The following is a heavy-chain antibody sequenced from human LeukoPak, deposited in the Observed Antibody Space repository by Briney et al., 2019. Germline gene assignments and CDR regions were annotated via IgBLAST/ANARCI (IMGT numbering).Heavy chain of an antibody. CDR1: GFTFDDYA. CDR3: AKVVGDGYGPNEGAFDI. J-gene: IGHJ3*02. D-gene: IGHD5-24*01. CDR2: ISWDGDVT. Sequence: GGSLRLSCAASGFTFDDYAMHWVRQTPGKGLEWVSLISWDGDVTYYADSVKGRFTISRDNSKNTLYLQMNSLRAEDTAVYYCAKVVGDGYGPNEGAFDIWGQGTMVTVSS. V-gene: IGHV3-43D*04.